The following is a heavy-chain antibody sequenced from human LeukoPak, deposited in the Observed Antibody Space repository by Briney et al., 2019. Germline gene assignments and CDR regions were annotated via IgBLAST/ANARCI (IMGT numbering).Heavy chain of an antibody. Sequence: ASVKVSCKASGYTFTGYYMHWVRQAPGQGLEWMGWINPNSGGTNYAQKFQGRVTMTRDTSISTAYMELSRLRSDDTAVYYCARVRTQLAFRFDYWGQGTLVTVSS. CDR1: GYTFTGYY. V-gene: IGHV1-2*02. J-gene: IGHJ4*02. CDR3: ARVRTQLAFRFDY. CDR2: INPNSGGT. D-gene: IGHD6-6*01.